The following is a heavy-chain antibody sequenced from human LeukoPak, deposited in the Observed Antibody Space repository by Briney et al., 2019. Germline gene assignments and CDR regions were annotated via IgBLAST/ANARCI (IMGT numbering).Heavy chain of an antibody. D-gene: IGHD3-22*01. V-gene: IGHV1-69*13. CDR1: GGTFSSYA. CDR3: ARPSLPGYDRAFDY. CDR2: IIPIFGTA. Sequence: GASVKVSCKASGGTFSSYAISWVRQAPGQWLEWMGGIIPIFGTANYAQKFQGRVTITADESTTTAYMELSSLRSEDTAFYYCARPSLPGYDRAFDYWGQGTLVTVSS. J-gene: IGHJ4*02.